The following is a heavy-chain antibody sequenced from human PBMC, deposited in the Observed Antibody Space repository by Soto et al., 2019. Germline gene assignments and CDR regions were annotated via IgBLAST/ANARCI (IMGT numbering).Heavy chain of an antibody. CDR3: AKVHRYCSGGSCYSRHYDY. CDR1: GFTFDDYA. J-gene: IGHJ4*02. D-gene: IGHD2-15*01. V-gene: IGHV3-9*01. Sequence: EVQLVESGGGLVQPGRSLRLSCAASGFTFDDYAMHWVRQAPGKGLEWVSGISWNSGSIGYADSVKGRFTISRDNAKNSLYLKMNSLRAEDTALYYCAKVHRYCSGGSCYSRHYDYWGQGTLVTVSS. CDR2: ISWNSGSI.